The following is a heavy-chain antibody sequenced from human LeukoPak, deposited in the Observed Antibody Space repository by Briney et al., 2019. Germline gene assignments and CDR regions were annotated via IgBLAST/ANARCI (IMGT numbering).Heavy chain of an antibody. CDR2: IHLDDTDN. CDR3: AKRRLNVNETNPWDLDL. D-gene: IGHD1-26*01. J-gene: IGHJ5*02. CDR1: GNSFTYNW. Sequence: GESLKFSCNGAGNSFTYNWIAWLRHMPRKRVELMGIIHLDDTDNHYNAPFQGQVTISADRSTTTAYLDRSSLKASDTAIYYCAKRRLNVNETNPWDLDLWGQGTLVTVSS. V-gene: IGHV5-51*01.